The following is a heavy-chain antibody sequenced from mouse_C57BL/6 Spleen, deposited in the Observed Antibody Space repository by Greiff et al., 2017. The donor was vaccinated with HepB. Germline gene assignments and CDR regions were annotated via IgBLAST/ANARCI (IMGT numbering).Heavy chain of an antibody. D-gene: IGHD2-1*01. V-gene: IGHV1-85*01. CDR3: ARSDGKDAMDY. CDR1: GYTFTSYD. Sequence: VQLVESGPELVKPGASVKLSCKASGYTFTSYDINWVKQRPGRGLEWIGWLYPRDGSTKYNEKFKGKATLTVDPSSSTAYMELHSLTSEDSAVDFCARSDGKDAMDYWGQGTSVTVSS. CDR2: LYPRDGST. J-gene: IGHJ4*01.